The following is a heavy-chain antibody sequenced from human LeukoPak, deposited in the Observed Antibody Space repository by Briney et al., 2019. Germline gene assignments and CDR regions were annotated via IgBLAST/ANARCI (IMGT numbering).Heavy chain of an antibody. J-gene: IGHJ4*02. V-gene: IGHV3-13*01. CDR1: GLTFSSYE. CDR2: IGTAGDT. D-gene: IGHD4-17*01. Sequence: TGGSLRLSCAASGLTFSSYEMHWVRQATGKGLEWVSAIGTAGDTYYPGSVKGRFTISRENAKNSLYLQMNSLRAGDTAVYYCARGETTLSGNGGSIDYWGQGTLVTVSS. CDR3: ARGETTLSGNGGSIDY.